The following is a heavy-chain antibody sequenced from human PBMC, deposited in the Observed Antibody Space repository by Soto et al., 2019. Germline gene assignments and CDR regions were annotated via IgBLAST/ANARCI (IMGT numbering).Heavy chain of an antibody. Sequence: SVKVSCKASGGTFSSYAISWVRQAPGQGLEWMGGIIPIFGTANYAQKFQGRVTIIADESTSTAYMELSSLRSEDTAVYYCASGRYGDNQLPGNYYLYCMYVWGQ. D-gene: IGHD2-2*01. CDR2: IIPIFGTA. CDR3: ASGRYGDNQLPGNYYLYCMYV. CDR1: GGTFSSYA. J-gene: IGHJ6*01. V-gene: IGHV1-69*13.